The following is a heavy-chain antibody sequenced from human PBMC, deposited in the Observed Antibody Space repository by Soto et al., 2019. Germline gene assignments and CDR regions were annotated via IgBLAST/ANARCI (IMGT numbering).Heavy chain of an antibody. CDR2: IYHSGST. Sequence: SETLSLTCAVSGGSISRGNWCSWFLQPPGKGLEWIGEIYHSGSTNYNPSRKSRVTISVDKSKNQFSLKLSSVTAADTAVYYCARSPDSSGYYPRWYYYGMDVWGQGTTVT. J-gene: IGHJ6*02. CDR3: ARSPDSSGYYPRWYYYGMDV. CDR1: GGSISRGNW. V-gene: IGHV4-4*02. D-gene: IGHD3-22*01.